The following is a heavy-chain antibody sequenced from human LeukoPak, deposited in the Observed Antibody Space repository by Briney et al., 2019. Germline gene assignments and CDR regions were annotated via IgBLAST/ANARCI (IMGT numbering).Heavy chain of an antibody. J-gene: IGHJ3*02. CDR2: ISYDGSNK. Sequence: GRSLRLSCAASRFTFSSYGMHWVRQAPGKGLEWVAVISYDGSNKYYADSVKGRFTISRDNSKNTLYLQMNSLRAEDTAVYYCASHDSSDAFDIWGQGTMVTVSS. D-gene: IGHD3-22*01. CDR1: RFTFSSYG. CDR3: ASHDSSDAFDI. V-gene: IGHV3-30*03.